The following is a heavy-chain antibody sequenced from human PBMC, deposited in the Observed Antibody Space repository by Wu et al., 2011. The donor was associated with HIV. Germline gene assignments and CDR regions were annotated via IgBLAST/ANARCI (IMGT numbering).Heavy chain of an antibody. CDR1: GYTFTSYY. Sequence: QVQLVQSGAEVKKPGASVKVSCKASGYTFTSYYFHWVRQAPGQGLEWMGIINPNGGSTNYEQKFQGRVTMTSDTSTSTVHMELSSLRSDDTAVYYCARDGYCLGTRCHDGVLDYWGQGTLVTVSS. CDR2: INPNGGST. CDR3: ARDGYCLGTRCHDGVLDY. D-gene: IGHD2-2*03. V-gene: IGHV1-46*01. J-gene: IGHJ4*02.